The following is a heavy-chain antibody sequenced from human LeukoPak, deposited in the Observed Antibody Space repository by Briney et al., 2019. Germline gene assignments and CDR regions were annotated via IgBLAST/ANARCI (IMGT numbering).Heavy chain of an antibody. CDR3: ARGDYDSSGPVGYYYYYMDV. CDR2: ISAYNGNT. Sequence: ASVKVSCKASGYTFTSYGISWVRQAPGQGLEWMGWISAYNGNTNYAQKLQGRVTMTTDTSTSTAYMELRSLRSDDTAVYYCARGDYDSSGPVGYYYYYMDVWGKGTTVTVSS. V-gene: IGHV1-18*01. CDR1: GYTFTSYG. J-gene: IGHJ6*03. D-gene: IGHD3-22*01.